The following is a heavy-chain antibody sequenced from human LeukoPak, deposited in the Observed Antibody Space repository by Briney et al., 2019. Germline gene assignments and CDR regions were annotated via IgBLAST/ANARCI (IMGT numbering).Heavy chain of an antibody. J-gene: IGHJ6*03. Sequence: PGGSLRLSCAASGFTFSSYGMHWVRQAPGKGLEWVGVISYDGSKKNYADSVKGRFTISRDSSKNTLYLQMNSLRGEDTAVYYCARAPWELTDYYYMDVWGKGTTVTVSS. CDR1: GFTFSSYG. D-gene: IGHD1-26*01. V-gene: IGHV3-30*06. CDR2: ISYDGSKK. CDR3: ARAPWELTDYYYMDV.